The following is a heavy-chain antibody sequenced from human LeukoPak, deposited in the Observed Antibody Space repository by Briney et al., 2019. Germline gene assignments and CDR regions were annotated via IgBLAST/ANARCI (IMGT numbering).Heavy chain of an antibody. J-gene: IGHJ4*02. CDR3: ARDRYDFWSGYHSVVFDY. CDR2: TYYRSKWYN. Sequence: SQTLSLTCAISGDSVSSNSAAWNWIRQSPSRGLEWLGRTYYRSKWYNDYAVSVKSRITINPDTSKNQFSLQLNSVTPEDTAVYYCARDRYDFWSGYHSVVFDYWGQGTLVTVSS. D-gene: IGHD3-3*01. V-gene: IGHV6-1*01. CDR1: GDSVSSNSAA.